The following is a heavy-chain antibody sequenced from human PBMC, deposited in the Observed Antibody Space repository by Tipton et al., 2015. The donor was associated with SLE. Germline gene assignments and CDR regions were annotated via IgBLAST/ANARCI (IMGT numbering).Heavy chain of an antibody. D-gene: IGHD3-22*01. CDR1: DGSLSSHS. Sequence: TLSLSCTVSDGSLSSHSWTWIRQPPGKGLEWIGNIYYSGSTNYKSSLQSRVTISLDTSNNQFSLRLHSVTVADTAVYYCARGGLFETSAYSVGFDIWGQGTMVTVSP. CDR3: ARGGLFETSAYSVGFDI. V-gene: IGHV4-59*08. J-gene: IGHJ3*02. CDR2: IYYSGST.